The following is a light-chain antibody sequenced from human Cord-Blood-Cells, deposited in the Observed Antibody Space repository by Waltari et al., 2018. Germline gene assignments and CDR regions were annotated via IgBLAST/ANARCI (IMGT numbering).Light chain of an antibody. Sequence: VLTQSPGTLSLSPGERDTLSCRASQSVSSSYLAWYQQKPGQAPRLLIYGASSRATGIPDRFSGSGSGTDFTLTISRLEPEDFAVYYCQQYGSSPLTFGGGTKVEIK. CDR1: QSVSSSY. V-gene: IGKV3-20*01. CDR2: GAS. CDR3: QQYGSSPLT. J-gene: IGKJ4*01.